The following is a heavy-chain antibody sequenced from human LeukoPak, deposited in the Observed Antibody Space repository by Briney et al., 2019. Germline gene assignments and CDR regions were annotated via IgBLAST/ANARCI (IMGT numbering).Heavy chain of an antibody. CDR1: GGSFSGYY. Sequence: SETLSLTCAVYGGSFSGYYWSWIRQPPGKGLEWIGETNHSGSTNYNPSLKSRVTISVDTSKNQFSLKLSSVTAADMAVYYCAREDSIAVAGTHYYCGMDVWGQGTTVTVSS. V-gene: IGHV4-34*01. CDR3: AREDSIAVAGTHYYCGMDV. CDR2: TNHSGST. D-gene: IGHD6-19*01. J-gene: IGHJ6*02.